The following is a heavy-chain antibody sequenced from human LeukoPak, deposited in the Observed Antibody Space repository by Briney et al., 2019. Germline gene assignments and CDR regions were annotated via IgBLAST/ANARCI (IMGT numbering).Heavy chain of an antibody. Sequence: GGSLRLSCAASGFTFSSYAIHWVRQAPGKGLEWVAVIGYDGIDKYYEDSVKGRFTISRDNSKNTVYLQMNSLRAGDTAVYYCARGSGPGVTTIDSWGQGTLVIVSS. CDR2: IGYDGIDK. D-gene: IGHD4-17*01. CDR3: ARGSGPGVTTIDS. V-gene: IGHV3-33*01. CDR1: GFTFSSYA. J-gene: IGHJ4*02.